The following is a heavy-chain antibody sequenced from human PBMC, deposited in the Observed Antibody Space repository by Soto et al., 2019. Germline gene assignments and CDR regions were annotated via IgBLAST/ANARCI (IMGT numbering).Heavy chain of an antibody. CDR1: GFTFGDYY. J-gene: IGHJ2*01. CDR2: ISSSGSYT. D-gene: IGHD1-26*01. V-gene: IGHV3-11*06. CDR3: ARLRVGVNWYFDL. Sequence: QMQLVESGGDLVKPGGSLRLSCDASGFTFGDYYMSWIRQVPEQGLEWLAFISSSGSYTKYSDSMRGRLTVSRDNGQNSLYLQMNSLRVDDTGVYYCARLRVGVNWYFDLWGRGTMVPVSA.